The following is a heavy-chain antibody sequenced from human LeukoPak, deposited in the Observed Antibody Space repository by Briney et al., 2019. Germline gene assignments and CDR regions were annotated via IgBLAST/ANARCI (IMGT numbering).Heavy chain of an antibody. CDR2: VSTYNGDT. CDR3: ARAESMALYFLY. V-gene: IGHV1-18*01. J-gene: IGHJ1*01. CDR1: GYTFTDFG. D-gene: IGHD1-14*01. Sequence: EASVKVSCKASGYTFTDFGLIWVRQAPGQGLEWMGWVSTYNGDTDYAKKFQDRVTMTTESSTQTTFIELRNLRSDDTAVYYCARAESMALYFLYWGQDTLVSVSS.